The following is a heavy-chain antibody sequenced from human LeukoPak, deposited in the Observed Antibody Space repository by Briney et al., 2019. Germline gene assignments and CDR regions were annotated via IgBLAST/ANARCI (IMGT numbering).Heavy chain of an antibody. Sequence: PGGSLRLSCAASGFTFSNYDMNWVRQSPGKGLEWVSSIDTDSTYIHYADSVKGRFTISRDNAKNSLYLQMSSLRAEDTAVYYCARGLLRVRVAGNWSDPWGQGTLVTVSS. J-gene: IGHJ5*02. V-gene: IGHV3-21*01. CDR3: ARGLLRVRVAGNWSDP. CDR1: GFTFSNYD. D-gene: IGHD2-15*01. CDR2: IDTDSTYI.